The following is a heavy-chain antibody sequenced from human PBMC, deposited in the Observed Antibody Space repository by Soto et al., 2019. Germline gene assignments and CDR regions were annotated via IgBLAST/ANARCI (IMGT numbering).Heavy chain of an antibody. CDR3: AKDPHSSGYPPQH. CDR2: ISYDGSNK. Sequence: QVQLVESGGGVVQPGRSLRLSCAASGFTFSSYGMHWVRQAPGKGLEWVAVISYDGSNKYYADSVKGRFTISRDNSKNTLYLQMNSLRAEDTAVYYCAKDPHSSGYPPQHWGQGTLVTVSS. D-gene: IGHD6-19*01. V-gene: IGHV3-30*18. J-gene: IGHJ1*01. CDR1: GFTFSSYG.